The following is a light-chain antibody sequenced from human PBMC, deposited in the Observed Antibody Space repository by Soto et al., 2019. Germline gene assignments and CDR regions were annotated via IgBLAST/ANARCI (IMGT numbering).Light chain of an antibody. CDR1: SSDVGGYNY. J-gene: IGLJ2*01. Sequence: QSALTQPRSVSGSPGQSVAISCAGTSSDVGGYNYVSWYQQHPGKAPKLVIYDVNKRPSGVPDRFSGSKSGNTASLAISGLQSEDEADYYCATWDDSLNAVLFGGGTKLTVL. CDR2: DVN. CDR3: ATWDDSLNAVL. V-gene: IGLV2-11*01.